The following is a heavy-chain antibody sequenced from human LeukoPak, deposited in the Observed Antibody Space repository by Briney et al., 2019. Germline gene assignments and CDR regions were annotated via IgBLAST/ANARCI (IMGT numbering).Heavy chain of an antibody. CDR1: GFTFSSYG. Sequence: GGSLRLSCAASGFTFSSYGMHWVRQAPGKGLEWVAVISYDGSNKYYADSVKGRFTISRDNSKNTLYLQMNSLRAEDTAVYYCAKAAKRWLQRAQIDYWGQGTLVTVSS. J-gene: IGHJ4*02. CDR3: AKAAKRWLQRAQIDY. V-gene: IGHV3-30*18. D-gene: IGHD5-24*01. CDR2: ISYDGSNK.